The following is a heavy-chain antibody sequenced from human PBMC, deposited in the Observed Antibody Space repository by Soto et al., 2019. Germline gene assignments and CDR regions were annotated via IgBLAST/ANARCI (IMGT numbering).Heavy chain of an antibody. Sequence: ASVKVSCKASGGTFSSYAISWVRQAPGQGLEWMGGIIPIFGTANYAQKFQGRVTITADESTSTAYMELSSLRSEDTAFYYCARPASAGSGYYFDYWGQGTLVTVSS. J-gene: IGHJ4*02. CDR3: ARPASAGSGYYFDY. CDR2: IIPIFGTA. D-gene: IGHD3-3*01. V-gene: IGHV1-69*13. CDR1: GGTFSSYA.